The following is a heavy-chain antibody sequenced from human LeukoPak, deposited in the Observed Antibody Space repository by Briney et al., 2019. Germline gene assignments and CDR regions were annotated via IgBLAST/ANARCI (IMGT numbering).Heavy chain of an antibody. CDR2: IYHSGST. J-gene: IGHJ5*02. Sequence: KPSETLSLTCAVSGYSISSGYYWGWIRQPPGKGLEWIGSIYHSGSTYYNPSLKSRVTISVDTSKNQFSLKLSFVTAADTAVYYCARTVGWDIVVVPAAMREYNWFDPWGQGTLVTVSS. CDR3: ARTVGWDIVVVPAAMREYNWFDP. V-gene: IGHV4-38-2*01. D-gene: IGHD2-2*01. CDR1: GYSISSGYY.